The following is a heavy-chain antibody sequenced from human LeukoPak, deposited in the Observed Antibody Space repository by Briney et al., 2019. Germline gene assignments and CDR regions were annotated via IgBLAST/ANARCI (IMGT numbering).Heavy chain of an antibody. CDR2: INSDGSST. V-gene: IGHV3-74*01. J-gene: IGHJ4*02. Sequence: GGSLRLSCAASGFTFRSYWMHWVRQAPGKGLVWVSRINSDGSSTNYVDSVKGRFTISRDNAKNTLYLHMNSLRAEDTAVYYCARSCSSNSCYSCDYWGQGTLVTVSS. CDR1: GFTFRSYW. D-gene: IGHD2-2*02. CDR3: ARSCSSNSCYSCDY.